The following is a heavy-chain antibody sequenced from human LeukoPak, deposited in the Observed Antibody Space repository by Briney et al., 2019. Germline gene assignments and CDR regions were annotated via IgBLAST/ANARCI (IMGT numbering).Heavy chain of an antibody. V-gene: IGHV3-33*08. D-gene: IGHD4-23*01. CDR2: IWYDGSNK. CDR1: GLTFSSHW. CDR3: ARGLSTVVTRGLYFQH. Sequence: GGSLRLSCAASGLTFSSHWMHWVRQAPGKGLEWVAVIWYDGSNKYYADSVKGRFTISRDNSKNTLYLQMNSLRAEDTAVYYCARGLSTVVTRGLYFQHWGQGTLVTVSS. J-gene: IGHJ1*01.